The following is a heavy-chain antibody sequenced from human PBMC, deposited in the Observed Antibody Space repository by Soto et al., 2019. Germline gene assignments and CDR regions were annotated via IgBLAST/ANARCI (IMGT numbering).Heavy chain of an antibody. CDR1: GGSITRRSSY. CDR2: FYDGNT. V-gene: IGHV4-39*01. J-gene: IGHJ5*01. CDR3: ATTRGLAVGGSFDC. D-gene: IGHD3-10*01. Sequence: SETLSLTCIVSGGSITRRSSYWAWIRQPPGKGLEWVGTFYDGNTYHNPSLRSRITIAVDTSKNQFSLKLNSVAAADTAFYYCATTRGLAVGGSFDCWGQGMWVTVSS.